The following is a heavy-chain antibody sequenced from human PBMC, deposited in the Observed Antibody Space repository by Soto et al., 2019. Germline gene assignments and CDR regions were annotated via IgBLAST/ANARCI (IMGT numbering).Heavy chain of an antibody. V-gene: IGHV3-21*01. CDR1: GFTFSSYS. J-gene: IGHJ4*02. Sequence: GGSLRLSCAASGFTFSSYSMNWVRQAPGKGLEWVSSISSSSSYIYYADSVKGRFTISRDNAKNSLYLQMNSLRAEDTAVYYCASRNNPFGTYDYWGQGTLVTVSS. CDR2: ISSSSSYI. D-gene: IGHD1-1*01. CDR3: ASRNNPFGTYDY.